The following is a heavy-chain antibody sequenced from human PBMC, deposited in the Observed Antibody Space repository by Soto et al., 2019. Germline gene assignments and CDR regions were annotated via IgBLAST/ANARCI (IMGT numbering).Heavy chain of an antibody. J-gene: IGHJ6*03. CDR1: GYTFTSYY. D-gene: IGHD3-3*01. Sequence: ASVTVSCKASGYTFTSYYMHWVRQAPGQGLEWMGIINPSGGSTSYAQKFQGRVTMTRDTSTSTVYMELSSLRSEDTAVYYCARGQLAYYDFWSGYPNYYYYYMDVWGKGTTVTVSS. CDR3: ARGQLAYYDFWSGYPNYYYYYMDV. V-gene: IGHV1-46*03. CDR2: INPSGGST.